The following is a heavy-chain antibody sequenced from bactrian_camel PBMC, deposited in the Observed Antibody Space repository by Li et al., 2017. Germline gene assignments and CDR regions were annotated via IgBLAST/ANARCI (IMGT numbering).Heavy chain of an antibody. Sequence: HVQLVESGGGSVQAGGSLSLTCTASGPTYERGCMAWFRQAPGKEREGVATIDSDGNTNYADSVKGPFTISKDNAKNTMYLEMNSLKLEDTAMYYCAADSVGPVYGLGAESDFVYWGQGTQVTVS. J-gene: IGHJ6*01. D-gene: IGHD5*01. CDR3: AADSVGPVYGLGAESDFVY. CDR2: IDSDGNT. V-gene: IGHV3S53*01. CDR1: GPTYERG.